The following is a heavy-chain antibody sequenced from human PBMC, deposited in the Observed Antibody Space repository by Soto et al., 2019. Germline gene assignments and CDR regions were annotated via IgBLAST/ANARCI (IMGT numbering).Heavy chain of an antibody. Sequence: GASVKVSCKASVYTFTHYYIHWVRQAPGQGLEWMGIINPNGGVTTYAQKFRAGFTMTRDTSTSTVYMELSSLRSEDSAVYYCATSVNSAMAFDYWGQGTLVTVSS. CDR3: ATSVNSAMAFDY. V-gene: IGHV1-46*01. D-gene: IGHD5-18*01. CDR1: VYTFTHYY. CDR2: INPNGGVT. J-gene: IGHJ4*02.